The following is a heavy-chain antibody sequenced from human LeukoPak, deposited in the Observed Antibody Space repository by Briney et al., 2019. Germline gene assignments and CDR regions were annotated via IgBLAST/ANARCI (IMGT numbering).Heavy chain of an antibody. CDR2: ISGSGGST. CDR3: AKRRSGSYSGMDV. V-gene: IGHV3-23*01. J-gene: IGHJ6*02. Sequence: PGGSLRLSCAASGFTFSSYAMSWVRQAPGKGLGWVSAISGSGGSTYYADSVKGRFTISRDNSKNTLYLQMNSLRAEDTAVYYCAKRRSGSYSGMDVWGQGTTVTVSS. D-gene: IGHD3-10*01. CDR1: GFTFSSYA.